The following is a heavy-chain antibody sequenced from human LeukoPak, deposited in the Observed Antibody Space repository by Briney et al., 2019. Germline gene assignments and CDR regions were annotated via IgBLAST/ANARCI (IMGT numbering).Heavy chain of an antibody. V-gene: IGHV3-11*01. CDR3: ARGHFGLDV. CDR2: IRNSGNNI. CDR1: AFTFSAWF. Sequence: SLRLSCAASAFTFSAWFVSWIRQAPGTWLEWVSYIRNSGNNIYYADSVKGRFTFSRDNAKKTVNLQMNSVRTEDTAIYYCARGHFGLDVWGQGTTVTVSS. J-gene: IGHJ6*02.